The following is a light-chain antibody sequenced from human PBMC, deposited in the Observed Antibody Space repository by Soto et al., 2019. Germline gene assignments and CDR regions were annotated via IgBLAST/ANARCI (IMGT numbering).Light chain of an antibody. V-gene: IGKV3-20*01. CDR3: QQSSSSPIT. CDR2: AAS. Sequence: EIVLTQSPGTLSLSPGERATLSCRASQSVTSSYLAWYQQKPGQAPRLLMYAASSRATGIPDRFSGSGSGTDFTLTISRLDAEDFAVYYCQQSSSSPITFGQGTRLEIK. CDR1: QSVTSSY. J-gene: IGKJ5*01.